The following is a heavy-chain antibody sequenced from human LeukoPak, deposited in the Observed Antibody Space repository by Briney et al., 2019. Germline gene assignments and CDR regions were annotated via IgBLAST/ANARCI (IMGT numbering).Heavy chain of an antibody. CDR1: GYTFTGYY. D-gene: IGHD6-6*01. CDR3: AREEYSSSQREFDY. CDR2: INPNSGGT. J-gene: IGHJ4*02. Sequence: ASVKVSCKASGYTFTGYYMHWVRQAPGQGLEWMGWINPNSGGTNYAQKFQGRVTMTRDTSISTAYMELSRLRSDDTAVYYCAREEYSSSQREFDYWGQGTLVTVSS. V-gene: IGHV1-2*02.